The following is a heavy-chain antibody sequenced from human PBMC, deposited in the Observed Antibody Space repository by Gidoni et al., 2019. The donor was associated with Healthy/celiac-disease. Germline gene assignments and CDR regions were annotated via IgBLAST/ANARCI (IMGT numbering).Heavy chain of an antibody. CDR3: ARENQGGGAIYYYYGMDV. CDR1: GFTCSSYA. Sequence: QVQLVESGGGVVQPGRALRLACAASGFTCSSYAMHWVRRAPGKGLEGVAVISYDGSNKYSADSVKGRFTISRDNSKNTLYLQMNSLRAEDTAVYYCARENQGGGAIYYYYGMDVWGQGTTVTVSS. J-gene: IGHJ6*02. CDR2: ISYDGSNK. V-gene: IGHV3-30*04. D-gene: IGHD3-16*01.